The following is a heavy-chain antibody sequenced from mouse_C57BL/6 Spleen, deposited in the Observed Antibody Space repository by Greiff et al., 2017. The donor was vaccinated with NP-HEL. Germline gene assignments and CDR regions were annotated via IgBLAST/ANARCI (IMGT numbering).Heavy chain of an antibody. D-gene: IGHD2-4*01. CDR3: ARSDYDYDGVSFFDY. CDR1: GYSFTGYY. V-gene: IGHV1-42*01. CDR2: INPSTGGT. J-gene: IGHJ2*01. Sequence: EVQLQQSGPELVKPGASVKISCKASGYSFTGYYMNWVKQSPEKSLEWIGEINPSTGGTTYNQKFKAKATLTVDKSSSTDYMQLKSLTSEDTAVYYCARSDYDYDGVSFFDYWGQGTTLTVSS.